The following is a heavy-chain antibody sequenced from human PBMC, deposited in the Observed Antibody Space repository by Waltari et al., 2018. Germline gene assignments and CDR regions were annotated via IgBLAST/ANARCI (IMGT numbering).Heavy chain of an antibody. CDR3: ARGGGWNSHLDY. D-gene: IGHD1-7*01. V-gene: IGHV3-30-3*01. Sequence: QVQLVESGGGVVQPGSSLRLSCAASGLTFSTYIMHWVRQPPGKGLEWVAVISYDGTNKYYADSVKGRFTISRDNSKNTLYLQMNSLRPDDTAVYYCARGGGWNSHLDYWGQGTLVTVSS. J-gene: IGHJ4*02. CDR1: GLTFSTYI. CDR2: ISYDGTNK.